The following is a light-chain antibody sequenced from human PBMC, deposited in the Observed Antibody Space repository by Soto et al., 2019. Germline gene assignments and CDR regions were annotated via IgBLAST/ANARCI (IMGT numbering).Light chain of an antibody. CDR2: KAS. V-gene: IGKV1-5*03. J-gene: IGKJ1*01. CDR3: QHYNSYSEA. CDR1: QSVSRY. Sequence: DVQMTQSPSSLSALVGDRVTITCRASQSVSRYLNWYQHKPGKAPKLLIYKASTLKSGVPSRFSGSGSGTEFTLTISSLQPDDFATYYCQHYNSYSEAFGQGTKVDIK.